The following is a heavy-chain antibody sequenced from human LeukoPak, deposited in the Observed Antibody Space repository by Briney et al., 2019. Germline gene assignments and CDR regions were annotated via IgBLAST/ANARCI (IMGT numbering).Heavy chain of an antibody. D-gene: IGHD3-10*01. CDR3: TRQPPVGSYYMDV. V-gene: IGHV4-61*02. CDR2: IYTSGTTNYNP. Sequence: SQTLSLTCTVSGGSVSSGNYYWTWIRQPAGKGLEWIGRIYTSGTTNYNPNYNPSLQSRLTMSVDSSKIQFSLNLSSVTAADTAVYYCTRQPPVGSYYMDVWGKGTTVTVSS. J-gene: IGHJ6*03. CDR1: GGSVSSGNYY.